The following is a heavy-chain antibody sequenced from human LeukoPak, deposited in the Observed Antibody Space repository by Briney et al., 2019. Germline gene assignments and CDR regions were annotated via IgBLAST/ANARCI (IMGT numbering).Heavy chain of an antibody. J-gene: IGHJ5*02. CDR1: GFTFSNYG. CDR2: IRYDGTNK. CDR3: ARVKVEMATIGWLDP. Sequence: GGSLRLSCAASGFTFSNYGMHWVRQAPGKGLEWVAVIRYDGTNKYYADSVRGRFTISRDNSKNTLYLQMNSLRADDTAAYYCARVKVEMATIGWLDPWGQGTLVTVSS. V-gene: IGHV3-33*01. D-gene: IGHD5-24*01.